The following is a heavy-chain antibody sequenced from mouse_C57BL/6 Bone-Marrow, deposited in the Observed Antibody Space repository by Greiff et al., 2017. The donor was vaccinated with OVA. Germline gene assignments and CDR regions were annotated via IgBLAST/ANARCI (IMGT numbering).Heavy chain of an antibody. D-gene: IGHD2-3*01. Sequence: EVQGVESGGDLVKPGGSLKLSCAASGFTFSSYGMSWVRQTPDKRLEWVATISSGGSYTYYPDSVKGRFTISRDNAKNTLYLQMSSLKSEDTAMYYCARRWLLGLLDYWGQGTTLTVSS. J-gene: IGHJ2*01. CDR3: ARRWLLGLLDY. CDR1: GFTFSSYG. CDR2: ISSGGSYT. V-gene: IGHV5-6*01.